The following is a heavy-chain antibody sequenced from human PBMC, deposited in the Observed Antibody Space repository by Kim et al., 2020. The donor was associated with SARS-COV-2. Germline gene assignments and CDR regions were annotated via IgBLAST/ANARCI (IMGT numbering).Heavy chain of an antibody. CDR3: AAAHYYDSSGYFSVGVSGYYYGMDV. D-gene: IGHD3-22*01. CDR2: IVVGSGNT. CDR1: GFTFTSSA. J-gene: IGHJ6*02. Sequence: SVKVSCKASGFTFTSSAMQWVRQARGQRLEWIGWIVVGSGNTNYAQKFQERVTITRDMSTSTAYMELSSLRSEDTAVYYCAAAHYYDSSGYFSVGVSGYYYGMDVWGQGTTVTVSS. V-gene: IGHV1-58*02.